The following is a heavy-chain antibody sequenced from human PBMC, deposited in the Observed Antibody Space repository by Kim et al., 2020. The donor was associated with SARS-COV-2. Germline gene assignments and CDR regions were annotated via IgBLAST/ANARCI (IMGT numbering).Heavy chain of an antibody. J-gene: IGHJ4*02. V-gene: IGHV1-46*01. Sequence: QKFQGRVTMTRDTSTSTVYMELSSLRSEDTAVYYCARDWGTAMARYYFDYWGQGTLVTVSS. CDR3: ARDWGTAMARYYFDY. D-gene: IGHD5-18*01.